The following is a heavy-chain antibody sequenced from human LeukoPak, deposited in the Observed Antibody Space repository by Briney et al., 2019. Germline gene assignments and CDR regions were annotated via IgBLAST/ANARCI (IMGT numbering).Heavy chain of an antibody. D-gene: IGHD3-10*01. CDR3: ARDMVRGDMAY. Sequence: SETLSLTCTVSGGSISSGSYYWSWIRQPAGKGLEWIGRIYTSGSTNYNPSLKSRVTISVDTSKNQFSLKLSSVTAADTAVYYCARDMVRGDMAYWGQGTLVTVSS. CDR1: GGSISSGSYY. CDR2: IYTSGST. V-gene: IGHV4-61*02. J-gene: IGHJ4*02.